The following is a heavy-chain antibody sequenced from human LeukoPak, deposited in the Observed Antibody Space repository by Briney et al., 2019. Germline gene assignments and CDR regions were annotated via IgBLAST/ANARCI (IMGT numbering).Heavy chain of an antibody. D-gene: IGHD1-7*01. Sequence: SETLSLTCTVSGGSISSYYWSWIRQPPGKGLEWIGYIYYSGSTNYNPSLKSRVTISVDTSKNQFSLKLSSVTAADTPVYYCARGNWNYVGYFDYWGQGTLVTVSS. V-gene: IGHV4-59*01. CDR2: IYYSGST. J-gene: IGHJ4*02. CDR1: GGSISSYY. CDR3: ARGNWNYVGYFDY.